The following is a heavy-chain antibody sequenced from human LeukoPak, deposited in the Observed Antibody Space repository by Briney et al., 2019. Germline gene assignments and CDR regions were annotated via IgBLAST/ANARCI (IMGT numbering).Heavy chain of an antibody. CDR2: IKQDGSEK. Sequence: GGSLRLSCAASGFTFSSYWMSWVRQAPGKGLEWVANIKQDGSEKYYVDSVKGRFTISRDNAKNTLYLQMNSLRAEDTAVYYCARGVKTIAARPPYFDYWGQGTLVTVSS. CDR3: ARGVKTIAARPPYFDY. J-gene: IGHJ4*02. CDR1: GFTFSSYW. D-gene: IGHD6-6*01. V-gene: IGHV3-7*04.